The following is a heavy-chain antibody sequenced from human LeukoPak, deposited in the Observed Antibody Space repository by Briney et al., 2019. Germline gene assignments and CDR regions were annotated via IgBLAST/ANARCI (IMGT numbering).Heavy chain of an antibody. CDR3: ARLSNYGILTGNSWFDS. V-gene: IGHV4-59*08. CDR1: GDSITSYY. J-gene: IGHJ5*01. CDR2: IYYSGST. D-gene: IGHD3-9*01. Sequence: SETLSLTCTVSGDSITSYYWTWIWQPPGKALEWIGYIYYSGSTNYSPSLKSRVTISLDKSKTQFFLKLSSVAAADTAVYYCARLSNYGILTGNSWFDSWGQGTLVTVSS.